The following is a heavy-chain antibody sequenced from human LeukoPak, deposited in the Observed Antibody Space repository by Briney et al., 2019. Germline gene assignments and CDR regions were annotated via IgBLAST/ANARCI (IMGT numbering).Heavy chain of an antibody. CDR2: ISAYNGNT. J-gene: IGHJ4*02. CDR1: GYTFTGYA. D-gene: IGHD6-13*01. CDR3: ARDNGIAAAGYTDY. V-gene: IGHV1-18*01. Sequence: ASVKVSCKASGYTFTGYAIQWVRQAPGQRLEWMGWISAYNGNTNYAQKLQGRVTMTTDTSTSTAYMELRSLRSDDTAVYYCARDNGIAAAGYTDYWGQGTLVTVSS.